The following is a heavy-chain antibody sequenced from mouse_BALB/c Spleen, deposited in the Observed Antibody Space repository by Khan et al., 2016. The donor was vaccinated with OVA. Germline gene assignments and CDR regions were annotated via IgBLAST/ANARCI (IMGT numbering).Heavy chain of an antibody. CDR3: TRRDYYAYYWFFDV. V-gene: IGHV1-18*01. CDR2: FNPNNGGT. D-gene: IGHD1-2*01. Sequence: VQLKQSGPELVKPGASVRISCKPSGYTFTEYTMHWVKQSHGKSLEWLGGFNPNNGGTSYNQKFKGKATLTVDKSSSTAYMELRSLTSEDSAVYYCTRRDYYAYYWFFDVWGAGTTVTVSS. CDR1: GYTFTEYT. J-gene: IGHJ1*01.